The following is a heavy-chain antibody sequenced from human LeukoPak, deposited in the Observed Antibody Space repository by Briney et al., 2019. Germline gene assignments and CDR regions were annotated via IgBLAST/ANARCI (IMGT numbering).Heavy chain of an antibody. D-gene: IGHD6-19*01. CDR3: ARDSSGWYYFDY. CDR1: GGSLSGYY. V-gene: IGHV4-34*01. J-gene: IGHJ4*02. Sequence: SETLSLTCAVYGGSLSGYYWSWIRQPPGKGLEWIGEINHSGSTNYNPSLKSRVTISVDTSKNQFSLKLSSVTAADTAVYYCARDSSGWYYFDYWGQGTLVTVSS. CDR2: INHSGST.